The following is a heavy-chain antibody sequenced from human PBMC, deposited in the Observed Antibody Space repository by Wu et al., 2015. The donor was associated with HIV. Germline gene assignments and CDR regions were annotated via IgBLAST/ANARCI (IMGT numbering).Heavy chain of an antibody. J-gene: IGHJ4*02. V-gene: IGHV1-2*02. Sequence: VQLVQSVTDVKKPGASVKVSCKASGYIFVNQYMHWVRQAPGQGLEWMGWLSPNSGATNYAQRFQDRVSMTGDTSITTAYMELRRLTPDDTAMYFCLTAINGVVYWGQGTLVTVLL. CDR2: LSPNSGAT. CDR1: GYIFVNQY. CDR3: LTAINGVVY. D-gene: IGHD2-8*01.